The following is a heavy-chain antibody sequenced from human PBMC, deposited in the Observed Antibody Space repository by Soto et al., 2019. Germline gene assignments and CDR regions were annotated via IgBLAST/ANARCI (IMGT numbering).Heavy chain of an antibody. V-gene: IGHV3-23*01. CDR3: ATAVASITYFGMEV. CDR2: LSASGSRA. D-gene: IGHD2-15*01. J-gene: IGHJ6*01. CDR1: GFTLGSYA. Sequence: GGSLRLPCSDSGFTLGSYARSWVRQAPGKGLEWAAVLSASGSRAYYAECVKGRFTISRDDSKCTLYLQTSSLRVDDTPVYYCATAVASITYFGMEVW.